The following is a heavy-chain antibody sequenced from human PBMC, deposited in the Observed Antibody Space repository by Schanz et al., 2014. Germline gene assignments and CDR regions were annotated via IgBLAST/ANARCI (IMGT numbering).Heavy chain of an antibody. D-gene: IGHD2-15*01. CDR1: GFTFSTYA. Sequence: EVQLVESGGGLVQPGGSLRLSCAASGFTFSTYAMSWVRQAPGKGLEWVSSISHSAGSKYYADSVKGRFTISRDNSENTLYLQMNSLSADDTAVFYCAKGMGYCSGGTCYDYYYYGLDVWGQGTTVTVSS. CDR3: AKGMGYCSGGTCYDYYYYGLDV. CDR2: ISHSAGSK. V-gene: IGHV3-23*04. J-gene: IGHJ6*02.